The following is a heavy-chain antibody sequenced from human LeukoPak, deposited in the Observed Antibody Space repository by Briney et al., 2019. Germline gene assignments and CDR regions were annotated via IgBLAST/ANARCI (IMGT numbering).Heavy chain of an antibody. D-gene: IGHD2-15*01. CDR2: FDPEDGET. V-gene: IGHV1-24*01. CDR1: GYTLTELS. J-gene: IGHJ3*02. Sequence: ASVKVSCKVSGYTLTELSMHWVRQAPGKGLEWMGGFDPEDGETIYAQKFQGRVTMTEDTSTDTAYMELSSLRSEDTAVYYCATAINPVVVVAAADAFDIWAKGQWSPSLQ. CDR3: ATAINPVVVVAAADAFDI.